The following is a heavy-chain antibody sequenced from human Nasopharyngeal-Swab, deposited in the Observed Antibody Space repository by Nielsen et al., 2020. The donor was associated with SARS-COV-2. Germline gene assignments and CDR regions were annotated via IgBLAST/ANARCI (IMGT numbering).Heavy chain of an antibody. CDR1: GGSISSGGYY. J-gene: IGHJ4*02. V-gene: IGHV4-31*03. D-gene: IGHD3-3*01. Sequence: SETLSLTCTVSGGSISSGGYYWSWIRQHPGKGLEWIGYIYYSGSTYYNPSLKSRVTISVDTSKNQFSLKLSSVTAADTAVYYCARALRIAIFGVVSNFDYWGQGTLVTVSS. CDR2: IYYSGST. CDR3: ARALRIAIFGVVSNFDY.